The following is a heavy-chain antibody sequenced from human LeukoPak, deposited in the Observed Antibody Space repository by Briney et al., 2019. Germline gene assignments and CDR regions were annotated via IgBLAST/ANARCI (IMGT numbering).Heavy chain of an antibody. CDR3: ARDEGATEFDY. CDR2: INWNGGST. Sequence: GGSLRLSCAASGFTFDDYGMSWVRQAPGKGLEWVSGINWNGGSTGYADSVKGRFTISRDNAKNTLYLQMNSLRAEDTAVYYCARDEGATEFDYWGQGTLVTVSS. V-gene: IGHV3-20*04. CDR1: GFTFDDYG. J-gene: IGHJ4*02. D-gene: IGHD1-26*01.